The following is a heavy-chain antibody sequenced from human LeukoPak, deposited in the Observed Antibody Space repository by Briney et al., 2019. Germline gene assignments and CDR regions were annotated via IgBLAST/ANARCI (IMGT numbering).Heavy chain of an antibody. Sequence: PSETLSLTCAVYGGSSSGYYWSWIRPPPGKGLEWIGEINHSGSTNYNPSLKSRVTISVDASKNQFSLKLSSVTAADTAVYYCARGRSTTVTTWYYFDYWGQGTLVTVSS. CDR3: ARGRSTTVTTWYYFDY. CDR1: GGSSSGYY. V-gene: IGHV4-34*01. CDR2: INHSGST. J-gene: IGHJ4*02. D-gene: IGHD4-17*01.